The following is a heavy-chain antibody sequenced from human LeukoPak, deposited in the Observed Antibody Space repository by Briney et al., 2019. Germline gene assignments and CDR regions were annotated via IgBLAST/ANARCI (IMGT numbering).Heavy chain of an antibody. V-gene: IGHV7-4-1*02. CDR2: INTNTGNP. J-gene: IGHJ6*03. CDR1: GGTFSSYA. D-gene: IGHD6-13*01. Sequence: EASVKVSCKASGGTFSSYAISWVRQAPGQGLEWMGWINTNTGNPTYAQGFTGRFVFSLDTSVSTAYLQISSLKAEDTAVYYCAREGSSPFVVSYYYYMDVWGKGTTVTVSS. CDR3: AREGSSPFVVSYYYYMDV.